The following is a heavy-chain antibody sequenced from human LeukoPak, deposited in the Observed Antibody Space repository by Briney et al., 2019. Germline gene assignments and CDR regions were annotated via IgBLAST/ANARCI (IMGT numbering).Heavy chain of an antibody. D-gene: IGHD3-22*01. Sequence: GGSLRLSCAASGFTFSIYAMNWVRQAPGKGLEWVSGISSSGGTTDYADSVKGRFTISRDNSKNTLTLQMSSLRADDTAVYFCAKEARGYHRPIDHWGQGILVTVSS. CDR2: ISSSGGTT. V-gene: IGHV3-23*01. CDR1: GFTFSIYA. J-gene: IGHJ4*02. CDR3: AKEARGYHRPIDH.